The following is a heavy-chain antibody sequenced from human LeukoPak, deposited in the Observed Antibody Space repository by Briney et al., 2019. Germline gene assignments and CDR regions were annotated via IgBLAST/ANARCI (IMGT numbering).Heavy chain of an antibody. V-gene: IGHV3-11*04. CDR2: ISSSGSTI. CDR3: VRAYSSSWFDY. Sequence: GGSLRLSCAASGFTFSDYYMSWIRQAPGKGLEWVSYISSSGSTIYYTDSVKGRFTISRDNSKNTLYLQMNSLRAEDTAVYYCVRAYSSSWFDYWGQGTLVTVSS. J-gene: IGHJ4*02. D-gene: IGHD6-13*01. CDR1: GFTFSDYY.